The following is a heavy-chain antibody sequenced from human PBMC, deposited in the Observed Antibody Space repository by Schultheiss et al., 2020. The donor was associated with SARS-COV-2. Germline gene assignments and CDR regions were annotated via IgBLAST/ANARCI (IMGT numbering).Heavy chain of an antibody. CDR2: INHSGST. CDR3: AREAYYDFWSGYTTRYMDV. CDR1: GGSFSGYY. J-gene: IGHJ6*03. Sequence: SETLSLTCAVYGGSFSGYYWSWIRQPPGKGLEWIGEINHSGSTNYNPSLKSRVTISVDTSKNQFSLKLSSVTAADTAVYYCAREAYYDFWSGYTTRYMDVWGKGTTVTVSS. D-gene: IGHD3-3*01. V-gene: IGHV4-34*01.